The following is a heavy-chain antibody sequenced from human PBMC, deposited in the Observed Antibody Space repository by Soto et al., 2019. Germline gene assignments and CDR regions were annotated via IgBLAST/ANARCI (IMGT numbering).Heavy chain of an antibody. D-gene: IGHD4-17*01. J-gene: IGHJ3*01. V-gene: IGHV3-23*01. CDR2: ISIRGDYR. CDR1: GFTFSSSG. CDR3: ANHGGFDF. Sequence: EGQLLQSGGGLVQPGASLRLSCAASGFTFSSSGMSWVRQAPGKGLEWVSSISIRGDYRYYADSVKGRFTISRDNSKNTLYLQMSSLTAEVTALYYCANHGGFDFWGQGTMVAVSS.